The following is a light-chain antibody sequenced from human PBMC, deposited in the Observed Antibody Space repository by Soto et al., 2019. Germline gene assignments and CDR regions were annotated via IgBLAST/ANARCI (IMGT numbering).Light chain of an antibody. CDR3: AACDDSLNGYV. Sequence: QSVLTQPPSASGTPGQRVTISCSGSSSNIGSDTVSWYQQLPGTAPKLLIYSNNQRPSGVPDRFSGSKSGTSASLAISGLQSEDEADYYCAACDDSLNGYVFGTGTKVTVL. CDR1: SSNIGSDT. V-gene: IGLV1-44*01. J-gene: IGLJ1*01. CDR2: SNN.